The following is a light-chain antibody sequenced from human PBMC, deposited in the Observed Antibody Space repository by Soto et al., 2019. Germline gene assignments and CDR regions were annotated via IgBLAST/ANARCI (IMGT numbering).Light chain of an antibody. J-gene: IGKJ4*01. V-gene: IGKV3-11*01. Sequence: EIVLTQSPATLSLSPGGRATLSCRVSQNINIYLAWYQQKLGQAPRLLIYDSSIRATGIPARFSGSGSGTDFTLTISSLEPEDFGLYYCQQRYSWPLTFGGGTKVEIK. CDR3: QQRYSWPLT. CDR1: QNINIY. CDR2: DSS.